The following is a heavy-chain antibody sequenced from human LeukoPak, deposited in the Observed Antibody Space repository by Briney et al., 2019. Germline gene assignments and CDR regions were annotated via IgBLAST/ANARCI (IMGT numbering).Heavy chain of an antibody. Sequence: GGSLRLSCAASGFTFSNAWMNWVRQAPGKGLEWVGNINQDGSQNSSVDSVKGRFTISRDNAKNSLYLQMNSLGAEDTALYYCAREVTASSFDILGQGTMVTVSS. J-gene: IGHJ3*02. CDR2: INQDGSQN. V-gene: IGHV3-7*01. CDR1: GFTFSNAW. CDR3: AREVTASSFDI. D-gene: IGHD2-21*02.